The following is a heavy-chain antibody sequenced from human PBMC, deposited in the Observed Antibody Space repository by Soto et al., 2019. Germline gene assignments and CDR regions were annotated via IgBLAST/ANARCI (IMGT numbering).Heavy chain of an antibody. D-gene: IGHD2-2*01. J-gene: IGHJ6*02. CDR3: ASVSHCSSTSCYTYYYGMDV. CDR2: INAGNGNT. CDR1: GYTFTSYA. Sequence: SVKVSCKASGYTFTSYAMHWVRQAPGQRLEWMGWINAGNGNTKYSQKFQGRVTITRDTSASTAYMELSSLRSEDTAVYYCASVSHCSSTSCYTYYYGMDVWGQGTTVTSP. V-gene: IGHV1-3*01.